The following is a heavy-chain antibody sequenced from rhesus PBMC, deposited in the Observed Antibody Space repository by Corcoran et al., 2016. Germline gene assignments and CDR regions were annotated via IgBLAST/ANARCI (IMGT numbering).Heavy chain of an antibody. CDR2: IYGSGGSN. Sequence: QVQLQESGPGLVKPSETLSLTCAVSGYSISSGYYWGWIRQPPGKGLEWIGGIYGSGGSNYLNPSLKSRVTLSVDTSKNQFSLKLSSVTAADTAVYYCARAVIAAGRFDYGGQGVLVTVSS. J-gene: IGHJ4*01. CDR3: ARAVIAAGRFDY. CDR1: GYSISSGYY. V-gene: IGHV4S14*01. D-gene: IGHD6-13*01.